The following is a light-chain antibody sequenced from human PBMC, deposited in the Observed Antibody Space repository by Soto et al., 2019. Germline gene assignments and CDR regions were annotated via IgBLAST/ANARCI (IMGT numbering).Light chain of an antibody. CDR1: QSVSSSF. Sequence: EIVLTQSPVTLSLSPGERATLSCRASQSVSSSFLAWYQQKPGQAPRLLIYGASSRATGIPDRFSGSGSGTDFTLTISRLEPEDFAVYYCQQYGSSPFITFGQGTRLEIK. CDR2: GAS. V-gene: IGKV3-20*01. J-gene: IGKJ5*01. CDR3: QQYGSSPFIT.